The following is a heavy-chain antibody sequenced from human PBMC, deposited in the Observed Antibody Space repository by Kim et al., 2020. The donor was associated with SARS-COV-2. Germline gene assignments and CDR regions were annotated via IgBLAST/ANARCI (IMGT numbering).Heavy chain of an antibody. J-gene: IGHJ6*03. CDR2: ISYSGRT. D-gene: IGHD3-3*01. CDR3: ARGIFGVVIIPYYYYYMDV. Sequence: SETLSLTCTVSGGSISSNDYYWDWIRQPPGKGLEWIGSISYSGRTYYNPSLKSRVTISVDTSKNLISLKLSSVTAADTGVYYCARGIFGVVIIPYYYYYMDVWGKGTTVTVSS. CDR1: GGSISSNDYY. V-gene: IGHV4-39*01.